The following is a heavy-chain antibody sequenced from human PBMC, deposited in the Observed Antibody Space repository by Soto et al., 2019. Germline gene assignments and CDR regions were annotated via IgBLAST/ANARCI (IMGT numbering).Heavy chain of an antibody. CDR1: GYSVTSYW. Sequence: SLKISCKGSGYSVTSYWIGWVRQMPGKGLEWMGIIYPGDSDTRYSPSFQGQVTISADKSISTAYLQWSSLKASDTAMYYCARHVLNSGTLGYCSGGSCYPDYWGQGTLVTVSS. CDR2: IYPGDSDT. CDR3: ARHVLNSGTLGYCSGGSCYPDY. J-gene: IGHJ4*02. V-gene: IGHV5-51*01. D-gene: IGHD2-15*01.